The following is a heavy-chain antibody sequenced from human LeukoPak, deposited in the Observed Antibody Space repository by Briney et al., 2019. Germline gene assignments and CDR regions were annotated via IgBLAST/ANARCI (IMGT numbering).Heavy chain of an antibody. Sequence: SETLSLTCTVSGGSISSYYWSWIRQPPGKGLEWIGEINHSGSTNYNPSLKSRVTISVDTSKNQFSLKLSSVTAADTAVYYCASLVLPGGDYYYYYMDVWGKGTTVTVSS. CDR3: ASLVLPGGDYYYYYMDV. V-gene: IGHV4-34*01. CDR1: GGSISSYY. J-gene: IGHJ6*03. CDR2: INHSGST. D-gene: IGHD3-16*01.